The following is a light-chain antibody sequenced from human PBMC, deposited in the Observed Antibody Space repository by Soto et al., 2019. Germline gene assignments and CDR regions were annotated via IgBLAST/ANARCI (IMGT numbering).Light chain of an antibody. V-gene: IGKV3-15*01. CDR3: QQYNNWPPIT. CDR2: GAS. Sequence: EIVMTQSPATLSVSPGERATLSCRASQSVSSNLAWYQQKPGQAPRLLICGASTRATGIPARSSGSGSGTEFTRTISSLQSEDFAVYYCQQYNNWPPITFGQGTRLEIK. J-gene: IGKJ5*01. CDR1: QSVSSN.